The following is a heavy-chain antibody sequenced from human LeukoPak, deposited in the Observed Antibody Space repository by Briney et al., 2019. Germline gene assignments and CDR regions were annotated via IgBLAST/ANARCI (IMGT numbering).Heavy chain of an antibody. CDR1: GDSINTSNYF. J-gene: IGHJ4*02. V-gene: IGHV3-74*01. CDR3: VRDLILTWTPGDDFDH. D-gene: IGHD3-16*01. Sequence: ETLSLTCTVSGDSINTSNYFWGWVRQAPGKGLEWVARINERGSVISYADSVRGRFTISRENARNAVCLQMDSLRAEDTAVYYCVRDLILTWTPGDDFDHWGQGTLVTVSS. CDR2: INERGSVI.